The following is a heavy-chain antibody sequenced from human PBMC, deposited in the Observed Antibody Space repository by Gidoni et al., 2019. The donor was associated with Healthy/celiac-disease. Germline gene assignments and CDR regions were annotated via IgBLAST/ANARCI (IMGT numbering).Heavy chain of an antibody. CDR1: GRSISSGGYY. V-gene: IGHV4-31*03. Sequence: QVQLQESGPGLVKPSQTLSLTCTVSGRSISSGGYYWSWIRQHPGQGLEWIGYIYYSGSTYYNPSLKSRVTISVDTSKNQFSLKLSSVTAADTAVYYCARGDGVTMVRGVILNWFDPWGQGTLVTVSS. J-gene: IGHJ5*02. CDR3: ARGDGVTMVRGVILNWFDP. D-gene: IGHD3-10*01. CDR2: IYYSGST.